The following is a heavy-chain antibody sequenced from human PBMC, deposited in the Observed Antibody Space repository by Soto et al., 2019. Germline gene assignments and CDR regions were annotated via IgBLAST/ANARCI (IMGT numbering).Heavy chain of an antibody. D-gene: IGHD3-10*01. V-gene: IGHV3-30*18. CDR1: GFTFSSYG. CDR3: AKYYGHTI. J-gene: IGHJ4*02. CDR2: ISYDGSNK. Sequence: QVQLVESGGGVVQPGRSLRLSCAASGFTFSSYGMHWVRQAPGKGLEWVAVISYDGSNKYYADSVKGRFTISRDNSKNTLYLQMNSLRAEDTAVYYCAKYYGHTIWGQGTLVTVSS.